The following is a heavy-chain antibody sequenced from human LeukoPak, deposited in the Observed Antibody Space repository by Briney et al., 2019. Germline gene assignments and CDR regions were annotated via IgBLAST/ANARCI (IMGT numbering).Heavy chain of an antibody. D-gene: IGHD4-17*01. V-gene: IGHV4-31*03. CDR3: ARGDDDYGNLDV. CDR1: GGSITSSGYSY. Sequence: SETLSLTCTVSGGSITSSGYSYWTWIRQHPGKGLEWIGFTYYSGTSHYHTSLESRVTISVDTSKNQCSLRLNSVTAADTAVYLCARGDDDYGNLDVWGQGTMVTVSS. J-gene: IGHJ3*01. CDR2: TYYSGTS.